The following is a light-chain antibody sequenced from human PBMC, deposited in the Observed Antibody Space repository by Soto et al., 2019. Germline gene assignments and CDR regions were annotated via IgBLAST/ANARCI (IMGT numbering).Light chain of an antibody. V-gene: IGLV6-57*04. CDR1: SGSIANNY. Sequence: NFMLTQPHSVSESPGKTLSISCTRSSGSIANNYVQWYQQRPGSAPTTVIYENNQRLSGVPDRFSGSTDGSSNSASLTISGLETEDEAAYCCQSYDSDFVVFGGGTKVTVL. J-gene: IGLJ2*01. CDR3: QSYDSDFVV. CDR2: ENN.